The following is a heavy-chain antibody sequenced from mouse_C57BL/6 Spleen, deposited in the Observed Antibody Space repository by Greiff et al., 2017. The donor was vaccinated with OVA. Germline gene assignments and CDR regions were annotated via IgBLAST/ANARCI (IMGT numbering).Heavy chain of an antibody. V-gene: IGHV1-7*01. CDR2: INPSSGYT. CDR3: ARFDETY. CDR1: GYTFTSYW. J-gene: IGHJ2*01. Sequence: VQRVESGAELAKPGASVKLSCKASGYTFTSYWMHWVKQRPGQGLEWIGYINPSSGYTQYNQKFNDKATFTADKSSSTAYLQLSSLTYRDSSVYYGARFDETYWGQGTTLTVAS.